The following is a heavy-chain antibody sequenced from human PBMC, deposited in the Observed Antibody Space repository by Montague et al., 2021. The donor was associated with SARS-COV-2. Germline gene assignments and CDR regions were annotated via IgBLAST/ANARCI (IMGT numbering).Heavy chain of an antibody. CDR1: GGSISSGGYY. D-gene: IGHD3-3*01. J-gene: IGHJ4*02. Sequence: TLSLTCTVSGGSISSGGYYWSWIRQHPGKGLEWIGYIYYSGSTYYNPSLKSRVTISVDTSKNQFSLKLSSVTAADTAVYYCARAPATIFGVVKQIDYWGQGTPVTVSS. CDR3: ARAPATIFGVVKQIDY. CDR2: IYYSGST. V-gene: IGHV4-31*03.